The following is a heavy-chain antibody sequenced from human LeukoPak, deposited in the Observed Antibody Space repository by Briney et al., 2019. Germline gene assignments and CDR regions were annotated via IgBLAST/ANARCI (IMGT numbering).Heavy chain of an antibody. Sequence: SETLSLACTVSGGSISSSSYYWGWIRQPPGKGLEWIGSIYYSGSTYYNPSLKSRVTISVDTSKNQFSLKLSSVTAADTAVYYCARQTGSGLFSLPGGQGTLVTVSS. CDR2: IYYSGST. D-gene: IGHD3-10*01. CDR3: ARQTGSGLFSLP. V-gene: IGHV4-39*01. J-gene: IGHJ4*02. CDR1: GGSISSSSYY.